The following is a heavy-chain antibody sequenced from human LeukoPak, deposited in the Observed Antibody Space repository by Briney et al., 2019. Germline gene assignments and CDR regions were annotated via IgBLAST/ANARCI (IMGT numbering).Heavy chain of an antibody. Sequence: PGGSLRLSCAASGFTFSSYAMHWVRQAPGKGLEWVAVISYDGSNKYYADSVKGRFTISRDNSKNTLYLQMNSLRPEDTAVYYCARARPSMWIDYWGQGTLVTVSS. CDR1: GFTFSSYA. D-gene: IGHD5-12*01. J-gene: IGHJ4*02. V-gene: IGHV3-30*04. CDR2: ISYDGSNK. CDR3: ARARPSMWIDY.